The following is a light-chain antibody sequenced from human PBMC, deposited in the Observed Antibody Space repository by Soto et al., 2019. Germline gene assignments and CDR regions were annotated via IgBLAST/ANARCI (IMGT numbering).Light chain of an antibody. J-gene: IGKJ2*01. CDR1: QSVLYNSNNKNY. V-gene: IGKV4-1*01. Sequence: DIVMTQSPDSLAVSLGERATIHCKSSQSVLYNSNNKNYLAWYRQKPGQPPKLIIYWASVRESGVPDRISGRGSGTDFTLTISSLQAEDVAVYYCQQYYSTPPYTFGQGTKLEIK. CDR3: QQYYSTPPYT. CDR2: WAS.